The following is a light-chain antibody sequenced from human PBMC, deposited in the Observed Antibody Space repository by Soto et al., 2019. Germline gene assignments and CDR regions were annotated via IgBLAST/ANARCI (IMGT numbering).Light chain of an antibody. CDR3: QLYYSYPPI. CDR1: QGISNY. CDR2: AAS. J-gene: IGKJ2*01. Sequence: AIRMTQSPSSFSASTGDRVTITCRASQGISNYLSWYQQKPGKAPNLLIYAASTLQSGVPSSFSGSGSGTDFTLTISYLQSEDFATYFCQLYYSYPPIFGQGTKLEIK. V-gene: IGKV1-8*01.